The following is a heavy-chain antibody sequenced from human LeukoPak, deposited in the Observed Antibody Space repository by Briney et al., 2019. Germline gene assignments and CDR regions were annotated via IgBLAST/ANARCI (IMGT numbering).Heavy chain of an antibody. Sequence: SETLSLTCTVSGGSISSYYWSWIRQPAGKGLEWIGRIYTSGSTNYNPSLKSRVTISVDTSKNQFSLKLSSVTAADTAVYYCARFASTSSGWYRGDIDYWGQGTLVTVSS. CDR3: ARFASTSSGWYRGDIDY. CDR1: GGSISSYY. J-gene: IGHJ4*02. V-gene: IGHV4-4*07. CDR2: IYTSGST. D-gene: IGHD6-19*01.